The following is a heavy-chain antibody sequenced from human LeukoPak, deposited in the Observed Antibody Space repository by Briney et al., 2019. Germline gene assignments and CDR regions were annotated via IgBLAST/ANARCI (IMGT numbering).Heavy chain of an antibody. J-gene: IGHJ4*02. V-gene: IGHV3-7*01. CDR3: AKDASGYYYDSSGYDGSGLNY. Sequence: GGSLRLSCAASGFSFSSYWMTWVRQAPGKGLEWVANIKQDGSEKYHVGSVEGRFTISRDNAKNSLYLQMNSLTAEDTAVYYCAKDASGYYYDSSGYDGSGLNYWGQGILVTVSS. CDR1: GFSFSSYW. D-gene: IGHD3-22*01. CDR2: IKQDGSEK.